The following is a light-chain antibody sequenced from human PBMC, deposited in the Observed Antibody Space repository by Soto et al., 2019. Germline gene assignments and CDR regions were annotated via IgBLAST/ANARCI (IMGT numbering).Light chain of an antibody. Sequence: EIVLTQSPGILSLSPGERATLSCRASQSVASSYLAWYQQKPGQAPRLLIYGASSRATGISDRFRGSGSGTDFTLTISRLEPEDFAVYYCQQYGSSPWTFGQGTKVEIK. V-gene: IGKV3-20*01. J-gene: IGKJ1*01. CDR2: GAS. CDR3: QQYGSSPWT. CDR1: QSVASSY.